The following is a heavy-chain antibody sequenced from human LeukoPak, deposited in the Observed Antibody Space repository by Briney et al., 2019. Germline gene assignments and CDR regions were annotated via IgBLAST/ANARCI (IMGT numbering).Heavy chain of an antibody. CDR2: IYYSGST. V-gene: IGHV4-59*01. Sequence: SETLSLTCTVSGGSISSYYWSWVRQPPGKGLEWVGYIYYSGSTNYNPSLKSRVTISVDTSKNQFSLKLSSVTAADTAVYYCARASYDILTGYSRYYFDYWGQGTLVTVSS. D-gene: IGHD3-9*01. CDR3: ARASYDILTGYSRYYFDY. CDR1: GGSISSYY. J-gene: IGHJ4*02.